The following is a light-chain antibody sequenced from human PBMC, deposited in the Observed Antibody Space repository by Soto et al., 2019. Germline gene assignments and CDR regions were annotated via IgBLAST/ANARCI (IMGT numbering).Light chain of an antibody. CDR2: DAS. CDR3: QQYSNWPPFT. CDR1: QHISSK. J-gene: IGKJ5*01. V-gene: IGKV3-15*01. Sequence: EIVMTQSPVTLSVSPGERATLSCRASQHISSKLAWYQQRPGQAFRLLIYDASTRATGIPARFSGSGSGTDFTLTINSLEPEDFAVYYCQQYSNWPPFTFGRGTRLEIK.